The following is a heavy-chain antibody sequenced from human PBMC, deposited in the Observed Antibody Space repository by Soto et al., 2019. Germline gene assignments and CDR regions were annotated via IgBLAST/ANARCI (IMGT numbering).Heavy chain of an antibody. V-gene: IGHV3-23*01. CDR2: ISGSGGST. CDR3: ANRDVTVATRKDAFDT. J-gene: IGHJ3*02. D-gene: IGHD4-17*01. CDR1: GFTFSSYA. Sequence: GGSLRLSCAASGFTFSSYAMSWVRQAPGKGLEWVSGISGSGGSTYYADSVKGRFTISRDNSKNTLYLQMNSLRAEDTAVYYCANRDVTVATRKDAFDTWGQGTMVTVSS.